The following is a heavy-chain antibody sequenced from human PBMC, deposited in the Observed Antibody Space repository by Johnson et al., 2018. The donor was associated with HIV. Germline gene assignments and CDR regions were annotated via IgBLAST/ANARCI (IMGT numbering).Heavy chain of an antibody. V-gene: IGHV3-30-3*01. Sequence: QVQVVESGGGVVRPGRSLRLSCAASGFTFSSYAMHWVRQAPGKGLEWVAVISYDGSNKYYADSVKGRFTISRDNSKNTLYQQMNSLRAEDTAVYYCARDLLSRAFDIWGQGTMVTVSS. CDR2: ISYDGSNK. CDR1: GFTFSSYA. CDR3: ARDLLSRAFDI. J-gene: IGHJ3*02.